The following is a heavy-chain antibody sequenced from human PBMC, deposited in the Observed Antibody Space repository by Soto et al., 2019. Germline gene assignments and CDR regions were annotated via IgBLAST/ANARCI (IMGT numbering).Heavy chain of an antibody. Sequence: EVQLLESGGGLVQPGGSLRLSCAASGFTFSIYAMSWVRQAPGKGLEWVSVISGSGDNTYYADPVKGRFTISRDNSENTLYLQMSSLRAKDTAVYYCAKDSRIPRGTLIPNWFDPWGQGTLVTVSS. D-gene: IGHD1-1*01. CDR2: ISGSGDNT. CDR1: GFTFSIYA. J-gene: IGHJ5*02. V-gene: IGHV3-23*01. CDR3: AKDSRIPRGTLIPNWFDP.